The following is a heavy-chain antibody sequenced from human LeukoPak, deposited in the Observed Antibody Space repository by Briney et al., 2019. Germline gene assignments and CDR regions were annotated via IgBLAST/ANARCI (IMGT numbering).Heavy chain of an antibody. CDR2: INTYNGNT. J-gene: IGHJ4*02. CDR1: GYTFTSYG. D-gene: IGHD3-16*01. V-gene: IGHV1-18*01. CDR3: ARDNDSRDPPHFDY. Sequence: ASVKVSCKPSGYTFTSYGISWVRQAPGQGPEWMGWINTYNGNTNYAQNLQVRVTMTTDTSTSTAYMELSSLRSDDTAVYYCARDNDSRDPPHFDYWGQGTLVTVSS.